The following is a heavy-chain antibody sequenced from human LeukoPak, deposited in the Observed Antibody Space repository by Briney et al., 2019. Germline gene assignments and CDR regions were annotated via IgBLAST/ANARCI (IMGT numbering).Heavy chain of an antibody. V-gene: IGHV4-4*07. J-gene: IGHJ4*02. CDR3: ARAWPTFDY. CDR1: DGSINNYY. Sequence: TSETLSLTCTVSDGSINNYYWTWIRQPAGKGLEWIGRVYTSDNTIYNPSLRDRVTMSVDTSKSQFSLKLSSVTAADTAVYYCARAWPTFDYWGQGTLVTVSS. CDR2: VYTSDNT.